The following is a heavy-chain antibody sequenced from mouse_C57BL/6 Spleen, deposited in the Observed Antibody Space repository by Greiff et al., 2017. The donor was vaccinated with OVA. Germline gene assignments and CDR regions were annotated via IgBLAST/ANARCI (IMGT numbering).Heavy chain of an antibody. V-gene: IGHV1-26*01. D-gene: IGHD2-5*01. CDR1: GYTFTDYY. CDR2: INPNNGGT. J-gene: IGHJ1*03. Sequence: EVQLQQSGPELVKPGASVKISCKASGYTFTDYYMNWVKQSHGKSLEWIGDINPNNGGTSYNQKFKGKATLTVDKSSSTAYMELRSLTSEDSAVYYCARRAYYSNYRYFDVWGTGTTVTVSS. CDR3: ARRAYYSNYRYFDV.